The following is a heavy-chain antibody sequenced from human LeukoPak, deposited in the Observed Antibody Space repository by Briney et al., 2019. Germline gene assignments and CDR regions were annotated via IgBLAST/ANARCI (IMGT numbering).Heavy chain of an antibody. J-gene: IGHJ4*02. CDR2: IHLSGRT. CDR1: GGXITTTNW. V-gene: IGHV4-4*02. CDR3: ARHSERWPQSHFDY. Sequence: SETLSLTCVVSGGXITTTNWWSWVRQPPGLGLEWIGEIHLSGRTNYNPSLNSRVTLALDTSKNHLSLKLSSVTAADTAVYYCARHSERWPQSHFDYWGQGTLVTVTS. D-gene: IGHD5-24*01.